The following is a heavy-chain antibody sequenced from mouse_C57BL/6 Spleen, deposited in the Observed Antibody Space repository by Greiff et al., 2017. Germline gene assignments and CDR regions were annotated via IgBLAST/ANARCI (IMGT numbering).Heavy chain of an antibody. CDR1: GYTFTSYD. D-gene: IGHD2-3*01. V-gene: IGHV1-85*01. Sequence: VKVVESGPELVKPGASVKLSCKASGYTFTSYDINWVKQRPGQGLEWIGWIYPRDGSTKYNEKFKGKATLTVDTSSSTAYMELHSLTSEDSAVYFCARRGDGYPIDYWGQGTTLTVSS. J-gene: IGHJ2*01. CDR3: ARRGDGYPIDY. CDR2: IYPRDGST.